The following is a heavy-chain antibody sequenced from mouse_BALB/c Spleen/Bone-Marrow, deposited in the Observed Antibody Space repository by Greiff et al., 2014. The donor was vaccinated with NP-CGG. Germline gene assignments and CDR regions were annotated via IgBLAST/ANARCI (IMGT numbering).Heavy chain of an antibody. D-gene: IGHD2-10*02. CDR3: AKGEYGKRYYVMDY. CDR2: IWGDGST. Sequence: VQLQQSGPGLVAPSQSLSITCTVSGFSLISYGVSWVRQPPGKGLEWLGVIWGDGSTNYHSALISRLSISKDNSKSQVFLKLNSLQTDDTATYQCAKGEYGKRYYVMDYWGQGTSVTVSS. CDR1: GFSLISYG. V-gene: IGHV2-3*01. J-gene: IGHJ4*01.